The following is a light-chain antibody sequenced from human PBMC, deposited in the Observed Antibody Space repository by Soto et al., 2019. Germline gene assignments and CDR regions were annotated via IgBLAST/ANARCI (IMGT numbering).Light chain of an antibody. CDR3: QQYGSSPAT. CDR2: GAS. J-gene: IGKJ1*01. V-gene: IGKV3-20*01. CDR1: QSVSSNF. Sequence: PGERATLSCRASQSVSSNFLAWYQQKPGQAPRLLIYGASSRATGIPDRFSASGSGTDFTLTISRLEPEDFAVYYCQQYGSSPATFGQGTKVEIK.